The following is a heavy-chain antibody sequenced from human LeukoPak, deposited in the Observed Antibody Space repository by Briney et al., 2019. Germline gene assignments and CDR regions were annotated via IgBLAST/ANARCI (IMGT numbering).Heavy chain of an antibody. CDR2: IYYSGST. J-gene: IGHJ5*02. CDR3: ARDRYDYPQGWFDP. V-gene: IGHV4-59*01. Sequence: PSETLSLTCTVSGGSISSYYWSWIRQPPGKGLEWIGYIYYSGSTNYNPSLKSRVTTSVDTSKNQFSLKLSSVTAADTAVYYCARDRYDYPQGWFDPWGQGTLVTVSS. CDR1: GGSISSYY. D-gene: IGHD4-11*01.